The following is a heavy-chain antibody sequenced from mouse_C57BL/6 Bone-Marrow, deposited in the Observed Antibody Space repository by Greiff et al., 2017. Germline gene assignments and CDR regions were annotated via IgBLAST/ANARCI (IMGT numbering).Heavy chain of an antibody. CDR1: GFNIKDDY. V-gene: IGHV14-4*01. Sequence: VQLQQSGAALVRPGASVKLSCTASGFNIKDDYMHWVKPRPEQGLEWIGWIDPGNGDPEYASKFQGKATIPADTSSNTAYLQLSSLTSEDTAVYYCTTSDGSSGDYWGQGTTLTVSS. J-gene: IGHJ2*01. CDR2: IDPGNGDP. D-gene: IGHD1-1*01. CDR3: TTSDGSSGDY.